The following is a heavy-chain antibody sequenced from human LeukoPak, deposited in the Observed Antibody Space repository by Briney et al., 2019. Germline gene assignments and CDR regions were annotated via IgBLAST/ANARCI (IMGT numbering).Heavy chain of an antibody. J-gene: IGHJ4*02. CDR3: ARLGMVGWLHRPFDY. CDR1: GYSISSGYY. D-gene: IGHD5-24*01. Sequence: SETLSLTCAVSGYSISSGYYWGWIRQPPRKGLEWIGSIYHSGSTYYNPSLKSRVTISVDTSKNQFSLKLSSVTAADTAVYYCARLGMVGWLHRPFDYWGQGTLVTVSS. V-gene: IGHV4-38-2*01. CDR2: IYHSGST.